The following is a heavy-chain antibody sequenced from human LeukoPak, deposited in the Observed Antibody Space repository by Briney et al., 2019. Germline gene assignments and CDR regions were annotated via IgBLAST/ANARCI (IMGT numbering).Heavy chain of an antibody. CDR3: AKDRSGFNAFDI. CDR1: GFTFSTYT. Sequence: GGSLRLSCAASGFTFSTYTMNWVRQAPGKGLDWVSAISSSGDRTYYVDSVRGRFTISRDNSKNTLYLQMNSLRAEDTAVYYCAKDRSGFNAFDIWGQGTMVTVSS. CDR2: ISSSGDRT. V-gene: IGHV3-23*01. J-gene: IGHJ3*02. D-gene: IGHD2-15*01.